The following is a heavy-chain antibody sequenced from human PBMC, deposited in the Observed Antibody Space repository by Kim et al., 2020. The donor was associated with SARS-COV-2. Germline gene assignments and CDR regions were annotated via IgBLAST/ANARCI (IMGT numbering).Heavy chain of an antibody. V-gene: IGHV4-38-2*02. CDR2: MHHGGNT. J-gene: IGHJ5*02. D-gene: IGHD1-26*01. CDR3: ASRQRGAADYWFAP. Sequence: SETLSLTCNVSGSPLITDYYWTWIRQTPGKGLEWIASMHHGGNTYYNPSLKSRVSISLNMSKNYFSLTLTSVTAADTAVYFCASRQRGAADYWFAPWG. CDR1: GSPLITDYY.